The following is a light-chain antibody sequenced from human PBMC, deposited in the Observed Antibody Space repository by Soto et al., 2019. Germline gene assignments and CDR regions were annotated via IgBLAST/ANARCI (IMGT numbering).Light chain of an antibody. Sequence: SYELTQPPSVSVSPGQTASITCSGDKLGDKYACWYQQKPGQSPVLVIYQDSKRPSGIPERFSGSNSGNTATLTISGTQAMDEADYYCQAWDSSTAVFGVGTMVTVL. CDR3: QAWDSSTAV. J-gene: IGLJ2*01. CDR1: KLGDKY. V-gene: IGLV3-1*01. CDR2: QDS.